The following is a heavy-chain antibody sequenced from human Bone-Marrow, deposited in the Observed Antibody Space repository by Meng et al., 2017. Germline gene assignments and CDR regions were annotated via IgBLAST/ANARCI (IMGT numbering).Heavy chain of an antibody. D-gene: IGHD6-6*01. CDR3: ARSSTSPASYFFDY. CDR2: INHSGST. CDR1: GGSFSDDY. V-gene: IGHV4-34*01. J-gene: IGHJ4*02. Sequence: VQLQQWGAVLLKPSATLSLTCVVSGGSFSDDYWSWIRPPPGKGLEWIGEINHSGSTNYNPSLESRATISVDTSQNNLSLKLSSVTAADTAVYFCARSSTSPASYFFDYWGQGTLVTVSS.